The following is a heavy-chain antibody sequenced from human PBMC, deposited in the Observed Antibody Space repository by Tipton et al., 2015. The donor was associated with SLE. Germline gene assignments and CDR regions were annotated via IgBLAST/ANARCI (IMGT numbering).Heavy chain of an antibody. CDR2: IYTTGST. J-gene: IGHJ4*02. Sequence: TLSLTCTVSGGSISSGSYFWSWIRQPAGKGLEWIGHIYTTGSTNYDPSLKRRVTMSVDTSKNHFSLKLSSVTAADTAVYYCARSAIFGVIMGGYFDYWGQGTLVTVSS. CDR3: ARSAIFGVIMGGYFDY. CDR1: GGSISSGSYF. D-gene: IGHD3-3*01. V-gene: IGHV4-61*09.